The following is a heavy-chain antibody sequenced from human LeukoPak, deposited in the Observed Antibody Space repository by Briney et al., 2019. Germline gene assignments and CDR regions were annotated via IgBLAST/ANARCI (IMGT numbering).Heavy chain of an antibody. V-gene: IGHV4-31*03. Sequence: PSETLPLTCTVSGGSISSGGYCWTWIRQHPGKGLEWIGYIYYSGNTNYNPSLKSRVTISVDTSKNQFSLKLSSVTAADTAVYYCARGKVVTANWYFDLWGRGTLVTVSS. CDR3: ARGKVVTANWYFDL. CDR2: IYYSGNT. J-gene: IGHJ2*01. D-gene: IGHD2-21*02. CDR1: GGSISSGGYC.